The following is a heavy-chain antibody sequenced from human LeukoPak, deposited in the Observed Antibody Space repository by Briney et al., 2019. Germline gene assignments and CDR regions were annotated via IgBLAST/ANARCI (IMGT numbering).Heavy chain of an antibody. V-gene: IGHV3-21*01. CDR2: ISSSSSYI. CDR1: GFTFSSYS. D-gene: IGHD6-19*01. J-gene: IGHJ4*02. CDR3: ARDGPGNGWYGDYFDY. Sequence: PGGSLRLSCAASGFTFSSYSMNWVRQAPGKGLEWVSSISSSSSYIYYADSVEGRFTISRDNAKNSLYLQMNSLRAEDTAVYYCARDGPGNGWYGDYFDYWGQGTLVTVSS.